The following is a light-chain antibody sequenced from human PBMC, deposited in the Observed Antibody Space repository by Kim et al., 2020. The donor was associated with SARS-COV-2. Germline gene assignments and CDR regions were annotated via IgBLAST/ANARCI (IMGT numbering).Light chain of an antibody. CDR3: QQYNNFPYT. CDR1: QSITNW. CDR2: KAS. V-gene: IGKV1-5*03. J-gene: IGKJ2*01. Sequence: SASVGDRVTITCRASQSITNWLAWYEQKPGKAPKLLIYKASSLESGVPSRFSGSGSGTEFTLTISSLQPDDFATYYCQQYNNFPYTFGQGTKLEIK.